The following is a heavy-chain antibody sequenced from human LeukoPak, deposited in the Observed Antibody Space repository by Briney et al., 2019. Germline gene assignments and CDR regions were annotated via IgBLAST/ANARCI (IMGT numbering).Heavy chain of an antibody. Sequence: SGESLKISCKGSGYSFTSYWIGWVRQMPGKGLEWMGIIYPGDSDTRYSPSFQGQVTISADKSISTAYLQWSSLKASDTAMYYCARRGRFTIFGVERGWFDPWGQGTLVTVSS. CDR1: GYSFTSYW. V-gene: IGHV5-51*01. CDR3: ARRGRFTIFGVERGWFDP. CDR2: IYPGDSDT. D-gene: IGHD3-3*01. J-gene: IGHJ5*02.